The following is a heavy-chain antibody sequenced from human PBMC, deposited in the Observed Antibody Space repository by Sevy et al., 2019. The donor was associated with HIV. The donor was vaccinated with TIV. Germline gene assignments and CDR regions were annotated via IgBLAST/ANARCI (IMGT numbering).Heavy chain of an antibody. D-gene: IGHD2-2*01. Sequence: SETLSLTCTVSGGSISSGGYYWSWIRQHPGKGLEWIGYIYYSGSTYYNPSLKSRVTISVDTSKYQFSLKLSSVTAADTAVYYCARFSSTSAGGGMDVWGQGTTVTVSS. CDR3: ARFSSTSAGGGMDV. CDR2: IYYSGST. CDR1: GGSISSGGYY. J-gene: IGHJ6*02. V-gene: IGHV4-31*03.